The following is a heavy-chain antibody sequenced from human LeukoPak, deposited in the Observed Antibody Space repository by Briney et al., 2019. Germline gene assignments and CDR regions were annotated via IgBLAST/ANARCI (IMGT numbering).Heavy chain of an antibody. D-gene: IGHD3-10*01. CDR3: ARHTGYYYGSGDAFDI. CDR1: GFTFSSYS. Sequence: GGSLRLSCAASGFTFSSYSMNWVRQAPGKGLEWVSYISSSRNIIYYADSVKGRFTISRDNAKNSLYLQMNSLRAEDTAVYYCARHTGYYYGSGDAFDIWGQGTMVTVSS. V-gene: IGHV3-48*01. CDR2: ISSSRNII. J-gene: IGHJ3*02.